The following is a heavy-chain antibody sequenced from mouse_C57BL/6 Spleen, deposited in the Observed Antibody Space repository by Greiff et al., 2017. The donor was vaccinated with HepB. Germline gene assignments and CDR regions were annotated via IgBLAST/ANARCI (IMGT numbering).Heavy chain of an antibody. J-gene: IGHJ4*01. CDR2: IYPGDGDT. Sequence: VQLQQSGPELVKPGASVKISCKASGYAFSSSWMNWVKQRPGKGLEWIGRIYPGDGDTNYNGKFKGKATLTADKSSSTAYMQLSSLTSEDSAVYFCAREEMTTVVDPPYAMDYWGQGTSVTVSS. CDR1: GYAFSSSW. D-gene: IGHD1-1*01. V-gene: IGHV1-82*01. CDR3: AREEMTTVVDPPYAMDY.